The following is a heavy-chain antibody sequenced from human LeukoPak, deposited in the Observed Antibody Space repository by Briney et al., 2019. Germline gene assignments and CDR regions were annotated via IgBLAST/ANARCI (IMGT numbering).Heavy chain of an antibody. Sequence: GGSLRLSCAASGFPFSSYGMHWVRQAPGKGLEWVAVISYDGSNKYYADSVKGRFTISRDNSKNTLYLQMNSLRAEDTAVYYCAKDRYYDFWSGSRTLNWFDPWGQGTLVTVSS. CDR1: GFPFSSYG. CDR2: ISYDGSNK. D-gene: IGHD3-3*01. V-gene: IGHV3-30*18. CDR3: AKDRYYDFWSGSRTLNWFDP. J-gene: IGHJ5*02.